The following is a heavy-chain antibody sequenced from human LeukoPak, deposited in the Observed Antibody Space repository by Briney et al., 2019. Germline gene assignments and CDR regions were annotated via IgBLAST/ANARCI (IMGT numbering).Heavy chain of an antibody. CDR2: IKPDGSDK. J-gene: IGHJ4*02. CDR3: ARKNGGFDY. Sequence: PGGSLRLSCAASGFTLTNYWMSWVRQAPGKGLEWVATIKPDGSDKAYVASVKGRFTISRDNAKNTLYLQMNSLRAEDTGVYYCARKNGGFDYWGQGTLVTVSS. CDR1: GFTLTNYW. V-gene: IGHV3-7*01.